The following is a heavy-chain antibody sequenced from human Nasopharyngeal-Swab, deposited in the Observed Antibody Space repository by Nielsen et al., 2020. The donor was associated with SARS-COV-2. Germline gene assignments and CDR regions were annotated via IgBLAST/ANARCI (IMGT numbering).Heavy chain of an antibody. CDR2: ISGSGGST. J-gene: IGHJ4*02. CDR3: AKGGYCSSTSCYIDY. CDR1: GFTFSSYA. Sequence: GESLKISCAASGFTFSSYAMSWVRQAPGKGLEWVSAISGSGGSTYYVDSVKGRFTISRDNSKNTLYLQMNSLRAEDTAVYYCAKGGYCSSTSCYIDYWGQGTLVTVSS. D-gene: IGHD2-2*02. V-gene: IGHV3-23*01.